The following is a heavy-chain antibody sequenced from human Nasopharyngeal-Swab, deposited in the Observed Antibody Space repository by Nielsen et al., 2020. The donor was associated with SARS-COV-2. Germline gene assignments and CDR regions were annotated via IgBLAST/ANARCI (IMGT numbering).Heavy chain of an antibody. CDR2: IWYDGSNK. V-gene: IGHV3-33*08. D-gene: IGHD6-13*01. CDR1: GFTFSSYG. J-gene: IGHJ6*02. Sequence: GGSLRLSCAASGFTFSSYGMHWVRQAPGKGLEWVAVIWYDGSNKYYADSVKGRFTISRDNSKNTLYLQMNSLRAEDTAVYYCARDLVRRDYYYYGMDVWGQGTTVTVSS. CDR3: ARDLVRRDYYYYGMDV.